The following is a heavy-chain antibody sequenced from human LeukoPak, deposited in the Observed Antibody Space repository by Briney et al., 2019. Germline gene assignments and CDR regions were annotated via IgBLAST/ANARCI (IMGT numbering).Heavy chain of an antibody. Sequence: SETLSLTCAVYGGSFSGYYWSWIRQPPGKGLEWIGEINHSGSTYYNPSLKSRVTISVDRSKNQFSLKLSSVTAADTAVYYCASGGYYDFWSGFDYWGQGTLVTVSS. J-gene: IGHJ4*02. CDR3: ASGGYYDFWSGFDY. D-gene: IGHD3-3*01. CDR2: INHSGST. V-gene: IGHV4-34*01. CDR1: GGSFSGYY.